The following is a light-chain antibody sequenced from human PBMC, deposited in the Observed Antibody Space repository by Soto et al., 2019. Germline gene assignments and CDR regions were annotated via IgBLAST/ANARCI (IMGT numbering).Light chain of an antibody. J-gene: IGKJ1*01. Sequence: IVLTQSPGTLSLSPGDRATLSCRAIQSVSSTYLAWYQQKPGQAPRLLIYAASSRATDIPDRFSGSGSGTDFTLTISRLEPEDFAVYYCQQFGSSLPWTSGQGTKVDIK. V-gene: IGKV3-20*01. CDR2: AAS. CDR3: QQFGSSLPWT. CDR1: QSVSSTY.